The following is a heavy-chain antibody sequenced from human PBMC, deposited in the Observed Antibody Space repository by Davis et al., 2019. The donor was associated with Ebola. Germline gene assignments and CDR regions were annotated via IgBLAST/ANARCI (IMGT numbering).Heavy chain of an antibody. Sequence: SLKISCAASGFTLDDYAMYWVRQAPGKGLEWVSGISWNSGSIGYADSVQGRFIISRDNAKHSLNLQMNSLRAEDTALYYCARGQYCSSTSCGENFYYYYYMDVWGKGTTVTVSS. CDR3: ARGQYCSSTSCGENFYYYYYMDV. J-gene: IGHJ6*03. V-gene: IGHV3-9*01. CDR1: GFTLDDYA. D-gene: IGHD2-2*01. CDR2: ISWNSGSI.